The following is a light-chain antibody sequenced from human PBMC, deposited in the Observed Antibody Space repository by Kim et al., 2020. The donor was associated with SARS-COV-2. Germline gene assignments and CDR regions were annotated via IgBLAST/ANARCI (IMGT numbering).Light chain of an antibody. V-gene: IGKV3-15*01. CDR3: QQYSDWPPLT. Sequence: SPGERATLSCRASQSVSSKLAWYQHKPGQAPRLRVYDASTRATGIPARFSGSGSGTDFTLTISSLQSEDFAVYYCQQYSDWPPLTFGGGTKVDIK. CDR2: DAS. J-gene: IGKJ4*01. CDR1: QSVSSK.